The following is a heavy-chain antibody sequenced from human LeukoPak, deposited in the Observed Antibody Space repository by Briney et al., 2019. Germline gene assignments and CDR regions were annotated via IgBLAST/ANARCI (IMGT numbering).Heavy chain of an antibody. CDR2: IYHCDSDT. V-gene: IGHV5-51*01. J-gene: IGHJ4*02. Sequence: GESLKISCKGSGYSFTSYWIGLVRQIPGKGLEGMGIIYHCDSDTRYSPSHQAQVTISADKSISTAYLQWSSLKASDTAMYYCARHGVEQQLAVDYWGQGTLVTVSS. D-gene: IGHD6-13*01. CDR3: ARHGVEQQLAVDY. CDR1: GYSFTSYW.